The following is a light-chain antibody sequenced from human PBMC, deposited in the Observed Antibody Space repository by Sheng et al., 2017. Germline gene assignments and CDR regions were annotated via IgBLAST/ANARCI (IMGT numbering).Light chain of an antibody. CDR2: ATS. Sequence: IQMTQSPSSLSASVGDRVTISCRASQSLSRYLNWYQQKPGKAPRLLIYATSTLQSGVPSRFSGTGSGTDFILTINSLQPEDFATYYCQQSYSTPFTFGPGTKVDIK. J-gene: IGKJ3*01. CDR3: QQSYSTPFT. CDR1: QSLSRY. V-gene: IGKV1-39*01.